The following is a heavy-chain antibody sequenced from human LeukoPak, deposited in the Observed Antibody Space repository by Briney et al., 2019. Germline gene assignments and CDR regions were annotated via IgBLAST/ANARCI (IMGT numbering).Heavy chain of an antibody. Sequence: GGSLRLSCAASGFTVSTNYMSWVRQPAGKGLEWLSVIYTDGATFYADSVKGRLTISRDNSKNTLYLQMNSLRADDTAVYYCTKLKGWYGVRYYDHWGRGNLVIVSS. CDR3: TKLKGWYGVRYYDH. V-gene: IGHV3-53*01. CDR2: IYTDGAT. CDR1: GFTVSTNY. J-gene: IGHJ4*02. D-gene: IGHD6-19*01.